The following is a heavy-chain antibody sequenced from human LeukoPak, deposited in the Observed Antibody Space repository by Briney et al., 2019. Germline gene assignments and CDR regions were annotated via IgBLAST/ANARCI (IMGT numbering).Heavy chain of an antibody. CDR3: ARDYDSSGYDY. J-gene: IGHJ4*02. CDR1: GYTFTSYA. Sequence: ASVKVSCKASGYTFTSYAMHWVRQAPGQRLEWMGWINAGNGNTKYSQEFQGRVHITRDTSASTAYIELSSLRSEDMAVYYCARDYDSSGYDYWGQGTLVTVSS. CDR2: INAGNGNT. D-gene: IGHD3-22*01. V-gene: IGHV1-3*03.